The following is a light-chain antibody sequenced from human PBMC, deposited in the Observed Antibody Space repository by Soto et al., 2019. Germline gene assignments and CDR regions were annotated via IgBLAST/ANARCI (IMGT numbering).Light chain of an antibody. J-gene: IGKJ4*01. CDR3: QYYYESSP. CDR1: QSISSNY. CDR2: GAS. V-gene: IGKV3-20*01. Sequence: EIVLTQSPGTLSLSPGERATLSFRASQSISSNYLAWYQQKPGQAPRLLIYGASTRATGIPDRFSGSGSGTDFTLTISRLEPEDFAVYYCQYYYESSPFGRGTKVDIK.